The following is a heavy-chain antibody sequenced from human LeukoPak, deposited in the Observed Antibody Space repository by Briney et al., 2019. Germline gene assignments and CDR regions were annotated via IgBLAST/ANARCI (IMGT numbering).Heavy chain of an antibody. CDR2: IIPIFGTA. D-gene: IGHD4-11*01. CDR1: GGTFSSYA. Sequence: SVKVSCKASGGTFSSYAIGWVRQAPGQGLEWMGGIIPIFGTANYAQKFQGRVTITADESTSTAYMELSSLRSEDTAVYYCARDPEAMTTVRYFDYWGQGTLVTVSS. J-gene: IGHJ4*02. CDR3: ARDPEAMTTVRYFDY. V-gene: IGHV1-69*13.